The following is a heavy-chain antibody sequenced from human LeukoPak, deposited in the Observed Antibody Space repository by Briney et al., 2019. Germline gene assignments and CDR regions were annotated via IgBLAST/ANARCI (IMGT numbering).Heavy chain of an antibody. V-gene: IGHV1-2*02. CDR2: INSNSGGT. Sequence: ASVKVSCKASGYTFAGYYLHWVRQAPGQGLEWMEWINSNSGGTHYLEKFQDRVTMTRDTSISTAYMELSRLRSDDTAVYYCARLPLQWVGARTLIDCWGQGTLVTVSS. CDR1: GYTFAGYY. J-gene: IGHJ4*02. D-gene: IGHD1-14*01. CDR3: ARLPLQWVGARTLIDC.